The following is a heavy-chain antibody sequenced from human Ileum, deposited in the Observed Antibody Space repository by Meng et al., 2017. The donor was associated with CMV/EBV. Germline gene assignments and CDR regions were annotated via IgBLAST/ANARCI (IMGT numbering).Heavy chain of an antibody. V-gene: IGHV3-23*01. CDR1: GFTFSNYA. D-gene: IGHD4-11*01. CDR2: VSIIGSDT. Sequence: GFTFSNYAMSWVRQAPGKGLEWVSSVSIIGSDTYYADSGRGRFTISRDNSKNTLSLQMNSLRAEDTAVYYCARSGGPDDYRNIWFGPWGQGTLVTVSS. CDR3: ARSGGPDDYRNIWFGP. J-gene: IGHJ5*02.